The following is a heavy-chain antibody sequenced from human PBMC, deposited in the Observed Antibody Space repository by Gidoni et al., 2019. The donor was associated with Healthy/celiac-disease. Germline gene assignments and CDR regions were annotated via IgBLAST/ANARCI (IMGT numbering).Heavy chain of an antibody. CDR1: GFPFRSYA. Sequence: EVQLLESGGGLVQPGGSLRLSCAASGFPFRSYARSWVRQAPGEGLEWVSAISGSGGSTYYADSVKGRFTISRDNSKNTLYLQMNSLRAEDTAVYYCAKGPRGFVVVPAAIAEGLQPFDYWGQGTLVTVSS. CDR3: AKGPRGFVVVPAAIAEGLQPFDY. D-gene: IGHD2-2*02. J-gene: IGHJ4*02. V-gene: IGHV3-23*01. CDR2: ISGSGGST.